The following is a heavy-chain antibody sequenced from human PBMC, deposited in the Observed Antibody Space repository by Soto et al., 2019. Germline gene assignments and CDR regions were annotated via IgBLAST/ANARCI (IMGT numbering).Heavy chain of an antibody. J-gene: IGHJ6*02. D-gene: IGHD6-19*01. Sequence: PGGSLRLSCAASGFTFSSYAMSWVRQAPGKGLEWVSAISGSGGSTYYADSVKGRFTISRDNSKNTLYLQMNSLRAEDTAVYYCAKDSVAGGPINYYYYYGMDVWGQGTTVTVSS. CDR3: AKDSVAGGPINYYYYYGMDV. V-gene: IGHV3-23*01. CDR2: ISGSGGST. CDR1: GFTFSSYA.